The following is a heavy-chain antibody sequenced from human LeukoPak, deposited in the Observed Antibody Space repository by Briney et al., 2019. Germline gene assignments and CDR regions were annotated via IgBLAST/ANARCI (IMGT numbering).Heavy chain of an antibody. J-gene: IGHJ6*03. CDR1: GGTFSSYA. V-gene: IGHV1-69*13. CDR3: ARPEVGATRLLDYYYMDV. CDR2: IIPIFGTA. Sequence: GASVKVSCKASGGTFSSYAISWVRQAPGQGLEWMGGIIPIFGTANYAQKFQGRVTITADESTSTAYMELSSLRSEDTAVYYCARPEVGATRLLDYYYMDVWGKGTTVTVSS. D-gene: IGHD1-26*01.